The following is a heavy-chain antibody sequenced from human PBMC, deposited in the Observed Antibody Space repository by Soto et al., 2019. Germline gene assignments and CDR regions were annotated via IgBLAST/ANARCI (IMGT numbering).Heavy chain of an antibody. CDR3: ARNAIFVRGVPDEY. CDR2: IKSDGSGT. V-gene: IGHV3-74*03. CDR1: GFPFSGYC. J-gene: IGHJ4*01. Sequence: PGGSLRLSCAASGFPFSGYCMHCGRKAPWKGLEWVSRIKSDGSGTTYADSVKGRFSISRDNSKNTVYLQMDSLTVEHTAVYYCARNAIFVRGVPDEYWGQGTRVTVSS. D-gene: IGHD3-10*01.